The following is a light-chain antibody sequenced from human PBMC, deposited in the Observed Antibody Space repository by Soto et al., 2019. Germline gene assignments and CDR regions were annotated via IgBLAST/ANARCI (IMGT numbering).Light chain of an antibody. CDR1: GSDVGGYDY. J-gene: IGLJ1*01. CDR3: SPYTSSSTYV. V-gene: IGLV2-14*01. CDR2: EVT. Sequence: QSALTQPASVSGSPGQSITISCTGTGSDVGGYDYVSWYQHHPGKAPKVMIYEVTNRPSGVSNRFSGSKSGNTASLTISGLLAEDEADYYCSPYTSSSTYVFGTGTKSPS.